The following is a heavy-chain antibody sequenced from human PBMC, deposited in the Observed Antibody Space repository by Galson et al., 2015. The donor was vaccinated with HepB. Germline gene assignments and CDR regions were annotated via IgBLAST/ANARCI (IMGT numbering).Heavy chain of an antibody. CDR1: GYTFTGYY. CDR2: INPNSGGT. Sequence: SVKVSCKASGYTFTGYYMHWVRQAPGQGLEWMGWINPNSGGTNYAQKFQGRVTMTRDTSISTAYMELSRLRSDDTAVYYCATPGDYGGNTFDYWGQGTLVTVSS. D-gene: IGHD4-23*01. CDR3: ATPGDYGGNTFDY. V-gene: IGHV1-2*02. J-gene: IGHJ4*02.